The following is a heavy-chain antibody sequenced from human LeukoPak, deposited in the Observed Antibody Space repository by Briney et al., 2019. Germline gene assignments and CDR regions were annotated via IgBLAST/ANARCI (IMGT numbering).Heavy chain of an antibody. V-gene: IGHV1-18*01. CDR1: GYTFTSYG. Sequence: ASVKVSCKASGYTFTSYGISWVRQAPGQGLEWMGWISAYNGNTNYAQKLRGRVAMTTDTSTSTAYMELRSLRSDDTAVYYCARDEMATGSDYWGQGTLVTVSS. J-gene: IGHJ4*02. CDR2: ISAYNGNT. CDR3: ARDEMATGSDY. D-gene: IGHD5-24*01.